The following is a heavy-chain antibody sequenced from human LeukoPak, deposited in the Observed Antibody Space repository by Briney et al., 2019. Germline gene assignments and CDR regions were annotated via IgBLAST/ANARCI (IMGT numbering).Heavy chain of an antibody. CDR2: IYYSGST. J-gene: IGHJ4*02. Sequence: PSETLSLTCTVSGGSISSGDYYWSWIRQPPGKGLEWIGYIYYSGSTYYNPSLKSRVTISVDTSKNQFSLKLSSVTAADTAVYYCARDYLYDSSGYYYYWGQGTLVTVSS. D-gene: IGHD3-22*01. CDR1: GGSISSGDYY. CDR3: ARDYLYDSSGYYYY. V-gene: IGHV4-30-4*01.